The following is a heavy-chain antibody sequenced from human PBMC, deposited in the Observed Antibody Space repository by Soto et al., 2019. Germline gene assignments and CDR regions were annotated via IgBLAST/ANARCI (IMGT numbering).Heavy chain of an antibody. Sequence: ASVKVSCKASGYTFTSYAMHWVRQAPGQRLEWMGWINAGNGNTKHSQKLRGRVTITTDTSASTAYMELSSLRSEDTAVYYCARSIDYWGQGTLVTVSS. CDR3: ARSIDY. V-gene: IGHV1-3*01. J-gene: IGHJ4*02. CDR2: INAGNGNT. CDR1: GYTFTSYA.